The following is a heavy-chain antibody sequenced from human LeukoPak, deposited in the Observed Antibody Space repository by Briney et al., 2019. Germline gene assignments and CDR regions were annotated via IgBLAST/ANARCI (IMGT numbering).Heavy chain of an antibody. D-gene: IGHD3-22*01. CDR2: IEPTGSET. J-gene: IGHJ3*01. Sequence: GGSLRLSCAASGFTFSTPWMTWVRQAPGKGLEWVANIEPTGSETYYVDPVKGRFTISRDNAKNSLYLQMNSLRAEDTAFYYCARDHDTLLVVGRGFEVWGQGTTVTVSS. V-gene: IGHV3-7*03. CDR1: GFTFSTPW. CDR3: ARDHDTLLVVGRGFEV.